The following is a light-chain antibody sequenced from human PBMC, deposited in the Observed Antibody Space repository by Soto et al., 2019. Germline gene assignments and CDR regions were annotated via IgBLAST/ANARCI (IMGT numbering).Light chain of an antibody. V-gene: IGLV2-14*03. Sequence: QSVLTQPASVSGSPGQSITISCTGTSSDVGGYNYVSWYQQHPGKAPKLMIYDVSNWPSGLSNRFSGSKSGNTASLTISGLQAEDEADYYCSSYTGSSTSVIFGGGTQLTVL. CDR2: DVS. J-gene: IGLJ2*01. CDR1: SSDVGGYNY. CDR3: SSYTGSSTSVI.